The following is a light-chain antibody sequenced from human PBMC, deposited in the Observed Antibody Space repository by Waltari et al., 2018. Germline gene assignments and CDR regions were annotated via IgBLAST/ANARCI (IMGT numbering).Light chain of an antibody. CDR1: QSVSSN. CDR3: QQYNNWPPPLT. Sequence: ETVMTQSPATLSVSPGERATLSCRASQSVSSNLAWYQQKPGQAPRLLIYGASTRATGSPARFSGSGSGTEFTLTISSLQSEDFAVYYCQQYNNWPPPLTFGGGTKVEIK. V-gene: IGKV3-15*01. CDR2: GAS. J-gene: IGKJ4*01.